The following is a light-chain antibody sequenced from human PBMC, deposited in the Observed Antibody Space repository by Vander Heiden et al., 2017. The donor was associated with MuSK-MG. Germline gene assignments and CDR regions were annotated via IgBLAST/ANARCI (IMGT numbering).Light chain of an antibody. V-gene: IGKV1-39*01. Sequence: DIQMTQSPSSLSASVGDRVTITCRASQSISSYLNWYQQKPGKAPKLLIYAASSLQSGVPSRFSGSGSGIDFTLTISSLQPEDFATYYCQQSDSTPITFGQGTRLEIK. CDR1: QSISSY. J-gene: IGKJ5*01. CDR2: AAS. CDR3: QQSDSTPIT.